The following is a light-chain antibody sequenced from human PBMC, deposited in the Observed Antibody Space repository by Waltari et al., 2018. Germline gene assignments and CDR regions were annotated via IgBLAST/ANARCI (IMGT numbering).Light chain of an antibody. Sequence: LVLTQSPGTLSLSPGGRATLSCRASQNIGHYLAWYQQKPAQAPRLPIYASSTRAAGIPDRFSGSGSGADFSLTITRLEPDDFAVYYCQHHFRLPATFGQGTKV. CDR2: ASS. CDR3: QHHFRLPAT. J-gene: IGKJ1*01. V-gene: IGKV3-20*01. CDR1: QNIGHY.